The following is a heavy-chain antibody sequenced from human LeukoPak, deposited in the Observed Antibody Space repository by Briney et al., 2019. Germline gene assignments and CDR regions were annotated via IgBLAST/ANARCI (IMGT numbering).Heavy chain of an antibody. D-gene: IGHD4-17*01. Sequence: ASVKVSCKASGYTFTSYTMHWVRQAPGQRLEWMGWINAGNGNTKYSQKFQGRVTITRDTSASTAYMELSSLRSEDTTVYYCVRDDNGDSTTWFDYWGQGTLVTVSS. CDR1: GYTFTSYT. J-gene: IGHJ4*02. CDR2: INAGNGNT. V-gene: IGHV1-3*01. CDR3: VRDDNGDSTTWFDY.